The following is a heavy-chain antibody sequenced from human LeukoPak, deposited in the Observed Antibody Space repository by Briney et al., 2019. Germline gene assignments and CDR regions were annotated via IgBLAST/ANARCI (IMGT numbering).Heavy chain of an antibody. D-gene: IGHD3-22*01. CDR1: GGSITSNNW. CDR2: IYHRGST. V-gene: IGHV4-4*02. Sequence: SGTLSLTCAVSGGSITSNNWWNWVRQPPGKGLEWIGEIYHRGSTNYNPSLKSRVTISVDTSKNQFSLKLSSVTAADTAVYYCARDRYYYDSSGYRWFDPWGQGTLVTVSS. J-gene: IGHJ5*02. CDR3: ARDRYYYDSSGYRWFDP.